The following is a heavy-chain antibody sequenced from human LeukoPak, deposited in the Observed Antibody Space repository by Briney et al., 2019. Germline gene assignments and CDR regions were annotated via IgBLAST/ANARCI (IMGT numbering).Heavy chain of an antibody. V-gene: IGHV4-34*01. Sequence: PSETLSLTCAVYGGSFSGYYWSLIRQPPGKGLEWIGEINHSGSTNYNPSLKSRVTISVDTSKNQFSLKLSSVTAADTAVYYCAREVSYYGSGSYIDYWGQGTLVTVSS. D-gene: IGHD3-10*01. CDR3: AREVSYYGSGSYIDY. CDR1: GGSFSGYY. CDR2: INHSGST. J-gene: IGHJ4*02.